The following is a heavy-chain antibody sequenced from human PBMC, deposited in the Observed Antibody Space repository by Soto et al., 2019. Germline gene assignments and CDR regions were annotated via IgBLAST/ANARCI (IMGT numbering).Heavy chain of an antibody. CDR1: GFTFSSYA. V-gene: IGHV3-30-3*01. CDR2: ISYDGSNK. J-gene: IGHJ6*02. CDR3: ARTRAPSDYYFYYGMDV. D-gene: IGHD6-6*01. Sequence: QVQLVESGGGVVQPGRSLRLSCAASGFTFSSYAMHWVRQAPGKGLEWVAVISYDGSNKYYADSVKGRFTISRDNSKNTLYLQMNSLRAEDTAVYYCARTRAPSDYYFYYGMDVWGQGTTVTVSS.